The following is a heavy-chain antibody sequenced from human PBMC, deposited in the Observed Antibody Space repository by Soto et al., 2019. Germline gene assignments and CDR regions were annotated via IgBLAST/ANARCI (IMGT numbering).Heavy chain of an antibody. D-gene: IGHD2-15*01. CDR1: GGSISSSIYY. Sequence: SETLSLTCTVSGGSISSSIYYWGWIRHPPGKGLEWIGSIYYSGSTYYNPSLKSRVTISVDTSKNQFSLKLSSVTAADTAVYYCARPRHCSGGSCYPGAFDIWGQGTMVTVSS. CDR3: ARPRHCSGGSCYPGAFDI. J-gene: IGHJ3*02. CDR2: IYYSGST. V-gene: IGHV4-39*01.